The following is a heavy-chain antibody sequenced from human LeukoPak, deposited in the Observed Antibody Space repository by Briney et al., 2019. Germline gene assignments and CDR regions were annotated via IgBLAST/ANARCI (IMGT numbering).Heavy chain of an antibody. J-gene: IGHJ4*02. D-gene: IGHD1-26*01. V-gene: IGHV4-30-2*01. CDR2: IYHSGST. CDR3: AASGSYKGAFDY. CDR1: GGSISSGGYS. Sequence: PSETLSLTCAVSGGSISSGGYSWSWIRQPRGKGLEWIGYIYHSGSTYHNPSLKSRVTISVDRSKNQFSLKLSSVTAADTAVYYCAASGSYKGAFDYWGQGTLVTVSS.